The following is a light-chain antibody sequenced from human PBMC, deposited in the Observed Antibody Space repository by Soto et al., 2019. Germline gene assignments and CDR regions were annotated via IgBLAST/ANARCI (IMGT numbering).Light chain of an antibody. J-gene: IGKJ5*01. CDR1: ESVSSS. CDR2: DAS. CDR3: QQYESFSPYT. Sequence: DIRLTQSPSTLSAVFCYGGAVSXLPSESVSSSVAWYQQKPGKAPKLLIYDASTLESGVPSRFSGSGFGTEFTLTINSLQPDDFGTYYCQQYESFSPYTFGRGTRLEIK. V-gene: IGKV1-5*01.